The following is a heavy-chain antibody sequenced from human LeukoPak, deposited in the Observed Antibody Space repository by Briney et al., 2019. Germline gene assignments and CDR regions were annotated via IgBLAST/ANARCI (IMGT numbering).Heavy chain of an antibody. CDR1: GGFISSYY. J-gene: IGHJ4*02. Sequence: PSETLSLPCTVSGGFISSYYWSWVRQPPGKGLEWIGYIYYSGCTNYNPSLKSRVTISVGTSKNQFSLKLSSVTAADTAVYYCARDYGSGDYSFAYWGRGALVPVST. CDR2: IYYSGCT. D-gene: IGHD3-10*01. V-gene: IGHV4-59*12. CDR3: ARDYGSGDYSFAY.